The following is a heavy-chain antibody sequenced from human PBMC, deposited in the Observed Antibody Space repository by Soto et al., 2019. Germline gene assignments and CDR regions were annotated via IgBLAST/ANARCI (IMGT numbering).Heavy chain of an antibody. CDR2: IYFNGGT. CDR3: ARPSHYVPRSWVGETYFDP. Sequence: QVQLQESGPGLVKPSETLSLTCTVSRGSVSGYYWAWVRQPPGKGLEYIGYIYFNGGTNYSPSLRSRVTMKLDTSTNQLSLKLTSVTAADTAVYFCARPSHYVPRSWVGETYFDPWGQGTLVTVSS. V-gene: IGHV4-59*02. D-gene: IGHD1-26*01. CDR1: RGSVSGYY. J-gene: IGHJ5*02.